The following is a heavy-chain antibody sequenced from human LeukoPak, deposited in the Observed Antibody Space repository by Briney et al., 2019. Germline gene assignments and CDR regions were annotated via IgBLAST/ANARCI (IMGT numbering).Heavy chain of an antibody. CDR3: ARAPSWIQLWLLGY. CDR2: INPNSGGT. J-gene: IGHJ4*02. V-gene: IGHV1-2*02. CDR1: GYTFTGYY. Sequence: ASVKVSCKASGYTFTGYYMHWVRQAPGPGLEWMGWINPNSGGTNYAQKFQGRVTMTRDTSISTAYMELSRLRSDDTAVYYCARAPSWIQLWLLGYWGQGTLVTVSS. D-gene: IGHD5-18*01.